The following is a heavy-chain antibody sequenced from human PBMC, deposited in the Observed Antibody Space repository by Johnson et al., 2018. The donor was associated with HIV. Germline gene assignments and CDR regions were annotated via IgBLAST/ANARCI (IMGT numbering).Heavy chain of an antibody. CDR1: GFTFSSYA. Sequence: QVQLEESGGDVVQPGRSLRLSCTASGFTFSSYALHWVRQAPGKGLEWVAVLSYDGSNKFYADSVKGRFTISRDNSTNTLYLQMNSLTGEDTAIYYCAAGGGDCYPSHWGFCAFDIWGRGTMVTVSS. CDR3: AAGGGDCYPSHWGFCAFDI. J-gene: IGHJ3*02. CDR2: LSYDGSNK. D-gene: IGHD2-21*01. V-gene: IGHV3-30-3*01.